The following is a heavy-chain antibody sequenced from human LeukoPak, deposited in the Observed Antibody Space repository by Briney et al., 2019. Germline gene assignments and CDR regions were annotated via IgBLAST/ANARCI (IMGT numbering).Heavy chain of an antibody. V-gene: IGHV3-23*01. Sequence: GGSLRLSCAASGFTFNNHALSWVRQAPGKGLEWVSGLSGSGANTHYADSVKGRFTISRDNSKNTLYLQMNSPRAEDTGVYYCARHSSGNLQPFDCWGQGTLVTVSS. CDR2: LSGSGANT. CDR1: GFTFNNHA. J-gene: IGHJ4*02. CDR3: ARHSSGNLQPFDC. D-gene: IGHD3-22*01.